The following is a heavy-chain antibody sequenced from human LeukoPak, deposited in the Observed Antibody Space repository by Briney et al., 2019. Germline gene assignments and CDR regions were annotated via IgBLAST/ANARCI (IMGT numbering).Heavy chain of an antibody. V-gene: IGHV3-23*01. J-gene: IGHJ4*02. CDR2: ISGSGGST. D-gene: IGHD3-22*01. CDR1: GFTFSSYA. Sequence: PGGSLRLSCAASGFTFSSYAMSWVRQAPGKGLEWVSAISGSGGSTYYADSVKGRFTISRDNSKNTLYLQMNSLRAEDTAVYYCAKDPELTYYYDSSGYYFSYWGQGTLVTVSS. CDR3: AKDPELTYYYDSSGYYFSY.